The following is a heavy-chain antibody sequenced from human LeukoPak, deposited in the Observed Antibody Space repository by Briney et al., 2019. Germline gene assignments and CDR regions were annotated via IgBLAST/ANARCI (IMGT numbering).Heavy chain of an antibody. D-gene: IGHD2-15*01. CDR2: IYYSGST. Sequence: IPSETLSLTCTVSGGSINSGGYYWSWIRQYPGKGLEWIGYIYYSGSTYYNPSLKSRVTISVDTSKNQLSLKPSSVTAADTAVYYCARDEGYCSGGSCFNGWFDPWGQGTVVTVSS. CDR1: GGSINSGGYY. J-gene: IGHJ5*02. CDR3: ARDEGYCSGGSCFNGWFDP. V-gene: IGHV4-31*03.